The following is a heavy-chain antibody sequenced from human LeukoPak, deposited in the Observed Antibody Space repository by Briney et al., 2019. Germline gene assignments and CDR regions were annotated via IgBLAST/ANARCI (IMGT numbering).Heavy chain of an antibody. CDR2: ISYDGSNK. V-gene: IGHV3-30-3*01. J-gene: IGHJ6*02. CDR3: ARGSRVVWFPAYYYYYGMDV. Sequence: PGGSLRLSCAASGFTFSSYAMHWVRQAPGKGLEWVAVISYDGSNKYYADSVKGRFTISRDNSKNTLYLQMNSLRAEDTAVYYCARGSRVVWFPAYYYYYGMDVWGQGTTVTVSS. CDR1: GFTFSSYA. D-gene: IGHD2-21*01.